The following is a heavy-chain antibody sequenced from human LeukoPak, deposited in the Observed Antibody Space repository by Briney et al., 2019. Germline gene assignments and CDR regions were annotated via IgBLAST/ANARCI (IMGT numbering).Heavy chain of an antibody. CDR2: INPGGGST. D-gene: IGHD1-26*01. V-gene: IGHV1-46*01. Sequence: ASVKVSCKASGYTFTSYYMHWVRQAPGQGLEWMGIINPGGGSTSYAQKFQGRVTMTSDTSTSTVYMELSSLRSEDTAVYYCARDHEWELMEDYWGQGTLVTVSS. J-gene: IGHJ4*02. CDR1: GYTFTSYY. CDR3: ARDHEWELMEDY.